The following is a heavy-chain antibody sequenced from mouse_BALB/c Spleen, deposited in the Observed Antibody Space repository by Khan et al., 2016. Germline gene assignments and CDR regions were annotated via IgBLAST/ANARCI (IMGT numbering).Heavy chain of an antibody. CDR2: IYPGNGDT. D-gene: IGHD2-14*01. CDR3: AREGTYFDY. J-gene: IGHJ2*01. CDR1: GYTFTSYN. Sequence: QVQLQQPGAELVKPGASVKMSCKASGYTFTSYNMHWVKQTPGQGLEWIGAIYPGNGDTSYNQTFKGKATLTADKSSSTAYMQLSSLTSEDSAVYSCAREGTYFDYWGQGTTLTVSA. V-gene: IGHV1-12*01.